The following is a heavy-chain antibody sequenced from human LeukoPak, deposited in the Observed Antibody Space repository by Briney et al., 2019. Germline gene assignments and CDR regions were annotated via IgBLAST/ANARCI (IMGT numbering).Heavy chain of an antibody. V-gene: IGHV1-2*02. Sequence: ASVEVSCKASGYTFTGYYMHWVRQAPGQGLEWMGWINPNSGGTNYAQKFQGRVTMTRDTSISTAYMELSRLRSDDTAVYYCARVRAAAGIFNYWGQGTLVTVSS. CDR1: GYTFTGYY. D-gene: IGHD6-13*01. J-gene: IGHJ4*02. CDR3: ARVRAAAGIFNY. CDR2: INPNSGGT.